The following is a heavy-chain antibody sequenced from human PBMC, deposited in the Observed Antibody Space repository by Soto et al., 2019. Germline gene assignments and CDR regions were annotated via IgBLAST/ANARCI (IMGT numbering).Heavy chain of an antibody. CDR2: IVVASGQT. Sequence: SVKVSCKASGSGFISSGIQWVRQAHGQRLEWIGWIVVASGQTNYAQNFRGRVAITRDTSTATAYIELTGLTSEDTAVYFCSADRPDIGVGWWVWGQGTTVTVS. CDR3: SADRPDIGVGWWV. CDR1: GSGFISSG. D-gene: IGHD2-15*01. V-gene: IGHV1-58*02. J-gene: IGHJ6*02.